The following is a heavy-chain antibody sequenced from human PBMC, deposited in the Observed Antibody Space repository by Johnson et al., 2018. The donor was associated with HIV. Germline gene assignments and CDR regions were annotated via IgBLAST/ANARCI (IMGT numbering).Heavy chain of an antibody. CDR3: AREEEWELTLVGVGAFDI. D-gene: IGHD1-26*01. Sequence: VQLVESGGGLVQPGGSLRLSCAASGFTFSSYWMSWVRQAPGKGLEWVAHRKQDGSEKYYVDSVKGRFTIYRDNAKNSLYLQMNSLRAEDTAGYDCAREEEWELTLVGVGAFDIWGQGTMVTVSS. CDR1: GFTFSSYW. V-gene: IGHV3-7*05. CDR2: RKQDGSEK. J-gene: IGHJ3*02.